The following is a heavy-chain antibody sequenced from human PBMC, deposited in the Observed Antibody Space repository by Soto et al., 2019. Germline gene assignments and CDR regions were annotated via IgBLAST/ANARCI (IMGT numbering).Heavy chain of an antibody. CDR1: NFAFTDAY. Sequence: PGGSLRLSCAASNFAFTDAYMNWVRQAPGKGLKWVGRIKSKADGETTDYAAPVEDRFTVSRDDSKNTLYLHMSSLKTEDTALFFCTHEKGPAWQKYFFDNWGHGTLVTVCS. CDR2: IKSKADGETT. V-gene: IGHV3-15*07. J-gene: IGHJ4*01. CDR3: THEKGPAWQKYFFDN.